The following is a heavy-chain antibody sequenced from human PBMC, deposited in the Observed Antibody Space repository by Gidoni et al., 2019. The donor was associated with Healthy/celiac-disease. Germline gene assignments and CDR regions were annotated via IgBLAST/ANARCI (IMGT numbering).Heavy chain of an antibody. CDR3: AKIMGSSNYYYYYGMDV. J-gene: IGHJ6*02. D-gene: IGHD6-6*01. Sequence: EVQLVESGGGLVQPGGSLRLSCAASGFTFRSYAMSWVRQAPGKGLEWVSAISGSGGSTYYADSVKGRFTISRDNSKNTLYLQMNSLRAEDTAVYYCAKIMGSSNYYYYYGMDVWGQGTTVTVSS. CDR1: GFTFRSYA. CDR2: ISGSGGST. V-gene: IGHV3-23*04.